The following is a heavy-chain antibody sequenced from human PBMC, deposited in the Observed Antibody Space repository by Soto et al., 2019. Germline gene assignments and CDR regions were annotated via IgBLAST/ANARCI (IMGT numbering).Heavy chain of an antibody. J-gene: IGHJ4*02. Sequence: QVQLVQSGPEVKKPGASVKVSCKTSGYTFISYGISWVRQAPGQGLEWMGWISGYNGNTNYAQNPQGRVTMTTDTSTSTAYMELRSLRSDDTAMYYCARDEWATVSHLDYWGQGTLVTVSS. CDR3: ARDEWATVSHLDY. CDR2: ISGYNGNT. V-gene: IGHV1-18*01. CDR1: GYTFISYG. D-gene: IGHD4-17*01.